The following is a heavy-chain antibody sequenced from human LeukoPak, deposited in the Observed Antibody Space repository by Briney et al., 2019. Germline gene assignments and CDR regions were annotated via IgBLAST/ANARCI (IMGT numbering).Heavy chain of an antibody. CDR3: ARQKCTSTSCLTKNAFDL. CDR1: GGSISSHY. D-gene: IGHD2-2*01. Sequence: PSETLSLTCTVSGGSISSHYWSWIRQPPGKGLEWIGYIYTSGSTNYNPSLKSRVTISVDTSKNQFSLDLSSVTAADTAVYYCARQKCTSTSCLTKNAFDLWGQGTMVTVSS. J-gene: IGHJ3*01. CDR2: IYTSGST. V-gene: IGHV4-4*09.